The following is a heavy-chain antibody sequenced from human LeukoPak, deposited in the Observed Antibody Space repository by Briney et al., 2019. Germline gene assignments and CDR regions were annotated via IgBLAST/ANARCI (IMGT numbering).Heavy chain of an antibody. CDR2: ISPDGSEK. D-gene: IGHD6-13*01. Sequence: GGSLRLSCAASGFTFTTYWMSWVRQAPGKGLEWVAKISPDGSEKYYVDSVKGRFTIFRDNAKNSLDLQMSSLRADDTAVYYCARGGSSRFDQWGQGTLVTVSS. CDR1: GFTFTTYW. V-gene: IGHV3-7*04. CDR3: ARGGSSRFDQ. J-gene: IGHJ4*02.